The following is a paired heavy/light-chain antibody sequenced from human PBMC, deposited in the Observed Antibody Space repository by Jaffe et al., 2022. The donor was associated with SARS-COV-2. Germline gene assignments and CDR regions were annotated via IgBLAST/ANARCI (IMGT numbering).Heavy chain of an antibody. CDR3: ARSYCSSTSCYDYRHWRWFDP. CDR2: ISSSGSTI. J-gene: IGHJ5*02. Sequence: EVQLVESGGGLVQPGGSLRLSCAASGFTFSSYEMNWVRQAPGKGLEWVSYISSSGSTIYYADSVKGRFTISRDNAKNSLYLQMNSLRAEDTAVYYCARSYCSSTSCYDYRHWRWFDPWGQGTLVTVSS. D-gene: IGHD2-2*01. V-gene: IGHV3-48*03. CDR1: GFTFSSYE.
Light chain of an antibody. J-gene: IGKJ4*01. CDR1: QGISSW. Sequence: DIQMTQSPSSVSASVGDRVTITCRASQGISSWLAWYQQKPGKAPKLLIYAASSLQSGVPSRFSGSGSGTDFTLTISSLQPEDFATYYCQQANSFPTFGGGTKVEIK. V-gene: IGKV1-12*01. CDR2: AAS. CDR3: QQANSFPT.